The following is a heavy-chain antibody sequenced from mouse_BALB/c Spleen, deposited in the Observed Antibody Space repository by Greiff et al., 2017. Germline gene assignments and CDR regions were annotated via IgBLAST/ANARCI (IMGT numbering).Heavy chain of an antibody. CDR3: ARNYYGPRYYFDY. Sequence: EVKLVESGGGLVQPGGSRKLSCAASGFTFSSFGMHWVRQAPEKGLEWVAYISSGSSTIYYADTVKGRFTISRDNPKNTLFLQMTSLRSEDTAMYYCARNYYGPRYYFDYWGQGTTLTVSS. D-gene: IGHD1-1*01. CDR2: ISSGSSTI. V-gene: IGHV5-17*02. J-gene: IGHJ2*01. CDR1: GFTFSSFG.